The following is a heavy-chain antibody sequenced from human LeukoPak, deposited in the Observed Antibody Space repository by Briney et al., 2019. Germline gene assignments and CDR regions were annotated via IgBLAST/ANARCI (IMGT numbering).Heavy chain of an antibody. CDR1: GFTFSSYR. Sequence: GGSLRLSCAASGFTFSSYRMSWVRQAPGKGLEWVANIKQDGSEKYYVDSVKGRFTISRDNAKNSLYLQMNSLRAEDTAVYYCAREHYDILTGYKTFDYWGQGTLVTVSS. V-gene: IGHV3-7*01. CDR2: IKQDGSEK. J-gene: IGHJ4*02. D-gene: IGHD3-9*01. CDR3: AREHYDILTGYKTFDY.